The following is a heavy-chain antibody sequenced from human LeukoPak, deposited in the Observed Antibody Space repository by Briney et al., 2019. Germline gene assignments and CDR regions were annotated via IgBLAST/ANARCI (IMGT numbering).Heavy chain of an antibody. CDR1: GYTFTGYH. CDR2: INPNSGGT. V-gene: IGHV1-2*02. Sequence: ASVKVSCKASGYTFTGYHMHWVRQAPGQGPEWMGWINPNSGGTNYAQKFQGRVTMTRDTSISTAYMELSSLKSDDTAVYYCARDRNSGSSLDIWGQGTMLTVSS. J-gene: IGHJ3*02. CDR3: ARDRNSGSSLDI. D-gene: IGHD6-6*01.